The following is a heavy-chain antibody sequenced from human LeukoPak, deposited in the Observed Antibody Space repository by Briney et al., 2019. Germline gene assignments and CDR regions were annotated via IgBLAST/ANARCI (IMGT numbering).Heavy chain of an antibody. D-gene: IGHD2-15*01. Sequence: KAGGSLRLSCAASGFTFNNYRMNWVRQAPGKGLEWVSSISSSGTYIYYEDSVKGRFTISRDNAKNSLYLQMNSLRAEDTAVYYCARDRCSGGICYSFDQWGQGTLVTLSS. CDR2: ISSSGTYI. CDR1: GFTFNNYR. CDR3: ARDRCSGGICYSFDQ. J-gene: IGHJ4*02. V-gene: IGHV3-21*01.